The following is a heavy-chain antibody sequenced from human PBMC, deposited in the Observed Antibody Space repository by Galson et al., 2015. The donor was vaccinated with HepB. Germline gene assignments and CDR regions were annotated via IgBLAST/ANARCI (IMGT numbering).Heavy chain of an antibody. CDR3: AGLLDAVENWFDP. CDR1: GFTVSSNY. J-gene: IGHJ5*02. Sequence: SLRLTCAASGFTVSSNYMSWVRQAPGKGLEWVSVIYSGGSTYYADSVKGRFTISRHNSKNTLYLQMNSLRAEDTAVYYCAGLLDAVENWFDPWGQGTLVTVSS. V-gene: IGHV3-53*04. D-gene: IGHD3-3*01. CDR2: IYSGGST.